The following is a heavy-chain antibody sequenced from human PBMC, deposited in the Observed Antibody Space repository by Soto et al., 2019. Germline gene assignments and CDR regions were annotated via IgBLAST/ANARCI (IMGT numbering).Heavy chain of an antibody. Sequence: ASVKVSCKASGYTFTSFGVSWLRQAPGQGPEWMGWISGYNGKTKYTQKVQGRVTLTTDTSTATAYMELRSLRSDDAAVYFCARDKMIDDFGLGSFDYWGQGTVVPVSS. J-gene: IGHJ4*02. V-gene: IGHV1-18*04. CDR2: ISGYNGKT. D-gene: IGHD3-10*01. CDR3: ARDKMIDDFGLGSFDY. CDR1: GYTFTSFG.